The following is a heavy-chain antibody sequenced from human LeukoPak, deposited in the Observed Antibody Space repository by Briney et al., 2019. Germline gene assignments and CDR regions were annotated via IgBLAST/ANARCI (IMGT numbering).Heavy chain of an antibody. CDR3: ARVRSRREPFGGY. CDR2: ISADNGTT. V-gene: IGHV1-18*01. CDR1: GYTFTSNG. D-gene: IGHD1-14*01. J-gene: IGHJ4*02. Sequence: GAAVKLCCNASGYTFTSNGNSWVRQPPGQGHELMGWISADNGTTNYAQKLQGRVTMTTDTSTSTAYLELRSLRSDDTAVYYCARVRSRREPFGGYWGQGTLVTVSS.